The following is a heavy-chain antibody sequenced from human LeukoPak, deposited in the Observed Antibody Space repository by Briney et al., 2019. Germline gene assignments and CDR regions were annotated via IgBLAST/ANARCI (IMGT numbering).Heavy chain of an antibody. J-gene: IGHJ5*02. Sequence: SETLSLTCTVSGGSISSSSYYWGWIRQPPGTGLEWIGSIYYSGSTYYNPSLKSRVTISVDTSKNQFSLKLSSVTAADTAVYYCARHFAAYYDFWSGTPGDNWFDPWGQGTLVTVSS. D-gene: IGHD3-3*01. CDR1: GGSISSSSYY. CDR2: IYYSGST. CDR3: ARHFAAYYDFWSGTPGDNWFDP. V-gene: IGHV4-39*01.